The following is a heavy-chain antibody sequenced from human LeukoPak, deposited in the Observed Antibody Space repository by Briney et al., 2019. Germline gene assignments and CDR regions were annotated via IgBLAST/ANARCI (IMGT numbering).Heavy chain of an antibody. Sequence: GRSLRLSCAASGFTFSSYAMHWVRQAPGKGLEWVAVISYDGSNKYYADSVKGRFTISRDNSKNTLYLQMNSLRAEDTAVYYCARDYSNYVFSHFDYWGQGTLVTVSS. CDR1: GFTFSSYA. CDR2: ISYDGSNK. J-gene: IGHJ4*02. CDR3: ARDYSNYVFSHFDY. V-gene: IGHV3-30-3*01. D-gene: IGHD4-11*01.